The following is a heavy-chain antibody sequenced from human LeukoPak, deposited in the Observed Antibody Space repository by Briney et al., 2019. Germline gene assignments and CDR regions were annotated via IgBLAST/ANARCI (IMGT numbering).Heavy chain of an antibody. CDR3: ARHYTQGYYYYGMDV. CDR1: GGSISSYY. Sequence: SETLSLTCTVSGGSISSYYWSWIRQPAGKGLEWIGRIYTSGSTNYNPSLKSRVTMSVDTSKNQFSLKLSSVAAADTAVYYCARHYTQGYYYYGMDVWGQGTTVTLSS. J-gene: IGHJ6*02. D-gene: IGHD4-11*01. CDR2: IYTSGST. V-gene: IGHV4-4*07.